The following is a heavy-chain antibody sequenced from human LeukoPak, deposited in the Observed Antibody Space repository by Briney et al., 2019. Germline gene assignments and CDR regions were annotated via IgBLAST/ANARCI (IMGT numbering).Heavy chain of an antibody. D-gene: IGHD2-15*01. CDR1: GGTFSSHA. CDR2: IIPILGIV. CDR3: ARIELGKEENIIGYWYFDL. Sequence: ASVKVSCKASGGTFSSHAISWVRQAPGQGLEWMGRIIPILGIVNYAQKFQGRVTITADKPTSTAYMELSSLRSEDTAVYYCARIELGKEENIIGYWYFDLWGRGTLVTVSS. V-gene: IGHV1-69*04. J-gene: IGHJ2*01.